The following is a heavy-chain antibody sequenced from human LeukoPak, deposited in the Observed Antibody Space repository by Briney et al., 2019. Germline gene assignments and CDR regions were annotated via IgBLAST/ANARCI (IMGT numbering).Heavy chain of an antibody. J-gene: IGHJ4*02. D-gene: IGHD2-15*01. CDR3: ARGSSFDGYCSAGACDAGYYDS. CDR2: INHRGSS. Sequence: SQTLSLNCAVYGESLSAYVWNWIRQAPGKPMEYIGEINHRGSSHYNPSLKTRVTLSVDTSKNQFSLKLTSVTAADTAVYFCARGSSFDGYCSAGACDAGYYDSWGQGTPVTVSS. CDR1: GESLSAYV. V-gene: IGHV4-34*01.